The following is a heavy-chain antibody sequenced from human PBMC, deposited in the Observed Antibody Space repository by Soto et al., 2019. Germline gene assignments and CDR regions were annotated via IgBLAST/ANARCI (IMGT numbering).Heavy chain of an antibody. Sequence: SETLSLTCAVSNSSLNSRFYWGWIRQPPGKGLEWIASIYHSGSTHYNPSLKSRATISVDTSNNQFSLRLSSVTAADTAVYYCARIPVDTSMIYWLDPWGQGTLVTVSS. D-gene: IGHD5-18*01. J-gene: IGHJ5*02. V-gene: IGHV4-38-2*01. CDR2: IYHSGST. CDR3: ARIPVDTSMIYWLDP. CDR1: NSSLNSRFY.